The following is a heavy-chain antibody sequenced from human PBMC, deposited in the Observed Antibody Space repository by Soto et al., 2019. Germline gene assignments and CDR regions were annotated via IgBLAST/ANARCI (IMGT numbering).Heavy chain of an antibody. Sequence: GGSLRLSCVASGFTFRNYAMFWVRQPPGKGLEWVAYIGHDGNLTLYADSVKGRFTISRDNSENTVDLQMSRLRLDDTGSYYCARDGSMTISGRDDNWGQGTLVTVSS. D-gene: IGHD3-3*01. CDR3: ARDGSMTISGRDDN. CDR2: IGHDGNLT. J-gene: IGHJ4*02. V-gene: IGHV3-30*02. CDR1: GFTFRNYA.